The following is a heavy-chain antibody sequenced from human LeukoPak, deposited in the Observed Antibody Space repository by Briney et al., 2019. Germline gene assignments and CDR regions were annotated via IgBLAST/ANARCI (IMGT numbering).Heavy chain of an antibody. D-gene: IGHD4-17*01. CDR2: IYYSGST. CDR3: ARGDYGDPPGGFDY. J-gene: IGHJ4*02. Sequence: PSETLSLTCTVSGGSISSYYWSWIRQPPGKGLEWIGYIYYSGSTNYNPSLKSRVTISVDTSKNQFSLKLSSVTAADTAVYYCARGDYGDPPGGFDYWGQGTLVTVSS. V-gene: IGHV4-59*01. CDR1: GGSISSYY.